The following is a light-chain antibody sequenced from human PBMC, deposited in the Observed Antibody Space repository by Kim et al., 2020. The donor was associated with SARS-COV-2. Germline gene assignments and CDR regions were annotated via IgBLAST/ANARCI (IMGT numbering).Light chain of an antibody. CDR1: QPISNN. J-gene: IGKJ2*01. V-gene: IGKV1-5*03. CDR2: KAS. CDR3: QQYDKFPYN. Sequence: ASVGERVTITCRASQPISNNLAWYQQKPGKAPKFLIYKASFLEDGVPTRFSGSESGTEFSLTISNLQPDDFATYYCQQYDKFPYNFGQGTKLEIK.